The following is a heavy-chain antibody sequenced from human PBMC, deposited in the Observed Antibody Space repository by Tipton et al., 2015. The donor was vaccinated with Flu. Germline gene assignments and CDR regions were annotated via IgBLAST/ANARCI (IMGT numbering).Heavy chain of an antibody. CDR2: INWNGGST. CDR1: GFTFDDYG. V-gene: IGHV3-20*01. D-gene: IGHD4-17*01. J-gene: IGHJ2*01. CDR3: ARDLDGNWYFDL. Sequence: PLRLSCAASGFTFDDYGMSWVRQAPGKGLEWVSGINWNGGSTGYADSVKGRFTISRDNAKNSLYLQMNSLRAEDTALYHCARDLDGNWYFDLWGRGPLVTVSS.